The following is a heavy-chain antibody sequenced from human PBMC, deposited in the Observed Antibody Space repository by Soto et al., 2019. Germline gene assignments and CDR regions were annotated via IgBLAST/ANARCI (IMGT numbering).Heavy chain of an antibody. CDR2: ISPGDSDT. V-gene: IGHV5-51*03. CDR1: GYSFTSYW. Sequence: EVQLVQSGAEVKKPGESLKISCKGSGYSFTSYWIGWVRQMPGKGLEWMGIISPGDSDTRYSPSFQGQVTISADKSISTAYLQGSSLKASDTSMYYCAKMVFGEQTHHYYGMDVWGQGTTVTVSS. D-gene: IGHD3-10*02. J-gene: IGHJ6*02. CDR3: AKMVFGEQTHHYYGMDV.